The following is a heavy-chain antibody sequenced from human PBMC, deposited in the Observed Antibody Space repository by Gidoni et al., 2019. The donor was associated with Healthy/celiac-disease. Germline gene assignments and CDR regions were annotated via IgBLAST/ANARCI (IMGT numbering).Heavy chain of an antibody. D-gene: IGHD3-10*01. CDR2: IGTAGDT. CDR3: ARLGFGVTKGAFDI. CDR1: GFTFSSYD. V-gene: IGHV3-13*04. J-gene: IGHJ3*02. Sequence: EVQLVESGGGLVQPGGSLRLSCAASGFTFSSYDMHWVRQATGKGLEWVSAIGTAGDTYYPGSVKGRFTIARENAKNSLYLQMNSLRAGDTAVYYCARLGFGVTKGAFDIWGQGTMVTVSS.